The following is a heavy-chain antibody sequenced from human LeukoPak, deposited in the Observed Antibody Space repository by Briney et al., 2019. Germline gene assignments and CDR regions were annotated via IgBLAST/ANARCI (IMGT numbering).Heavy chain of an antibody. CDR3: ARGAGYSSSWRPLGDWFDP. J-gene: IGHJ5*02. CDR2: INHSGST. V-gene: IGHV4-34*01. Sequence: SETLSLTRAVYGGSFSGYYWSWIRQPPGKGLEWIGEINHSGSTNYNPSLKSRVTISVDTSKNQFSLKLSSVTAADTAVYYCARGAGYSSSWRPLGDWFDPWGQGTLVTVSS. CDR1: GGSFSGYY. D-gene: IGHD6-13*01.